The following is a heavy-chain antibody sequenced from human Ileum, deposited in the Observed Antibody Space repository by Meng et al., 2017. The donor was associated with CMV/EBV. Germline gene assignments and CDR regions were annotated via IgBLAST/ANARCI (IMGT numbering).Heavy chain of an antibody. CDR3: AKNGRRANSGGRVRGVFIRVDYFDY. CDR1: GFSFSSYP. J-gene: IGHJ4*02. D-gene: IGHD3-10*01. CDR2: ISYDGTIK. Sequence: GGSLRLSCAASGFSFSSYPMHWVRQTPSKGLEWVAIISYDGTIKNYADSVQGRFTVSRDNSKNTMYLQMNSLRSEDTAVYYCAKNGRRANSGGRVRGVFIRVDYFDYWGQGALVTVSS. V-gene: IGHV3-30-3*02.